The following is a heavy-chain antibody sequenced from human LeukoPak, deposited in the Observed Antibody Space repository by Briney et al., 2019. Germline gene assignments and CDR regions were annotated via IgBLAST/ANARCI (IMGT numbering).Heavy chain of an antibody. CDR2: IIPILGIA. CDR3: ARGERMTTVTTSVEPFDY. V-gene: IGHV1-69*04. D-gene: IGHD4-17*01. CDR1: GYTFTSYG. J-gene: IGHJ4*02. Sequence: GASVKVSCKASGYTFTSYGISWVRQAPGQGLEWMGRIIPILGIANYAQKFQGRVTITADKSTSTAYMELSSLRSEDTAVYYCARGERMTTVTTSVEPFDYWGQGTLVTVSS.